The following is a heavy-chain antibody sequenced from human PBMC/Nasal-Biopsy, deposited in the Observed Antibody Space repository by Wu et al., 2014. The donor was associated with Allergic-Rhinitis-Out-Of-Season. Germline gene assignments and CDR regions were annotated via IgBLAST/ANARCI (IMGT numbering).Heavy chain of an antibody. CDR3: ARNSSRYCSGTDCYSGFFDS. CDR1: GDSISSSIYS. CDR2: VYHSGST. D-gene: IGHD2-15*01. Sequence: TLSLTCTVSGDSISSSIYSWNWIRQTPGKGLEWIGSVYHSGSTHYKPSLRSRITISVDASKNQFSLNLDSVTAADTAVYYCARNSSRYCSGTDCYSGFFDSWGQGALVTVSS. J-gene: IGHJ4*02. V-gene: IGHV4-39*07.